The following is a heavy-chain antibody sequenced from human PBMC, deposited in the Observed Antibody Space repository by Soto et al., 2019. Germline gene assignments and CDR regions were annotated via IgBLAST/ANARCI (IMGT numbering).Heavy chain of an antibody. J-gene: IGHJ6*02. Sequence: QVQLVQSGAEVKKPGSSVKVSCKASGGTFSSYAISWVRQAPGQGLEWMGGIIPIFGTANYAQKFQGRVTITADESTSTAYMELSSLRSEDTAVYYCAREEMATIRGYYYGKDVWGQGTTVTVSS. V-gene: IGHV1-69*01. D-gene: IGHD5-12*01. CDR2: IIPIFGTA. CDR3: AREEMATIRGYYYGKDV. CDR1: GGTFSSYA.